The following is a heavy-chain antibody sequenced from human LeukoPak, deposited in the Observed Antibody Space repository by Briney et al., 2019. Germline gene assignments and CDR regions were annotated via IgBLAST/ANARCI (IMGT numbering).Heavy chain of an antibody. Sequence: GGSLRLSCAASGFTVSSNYMSWVRQAPGKGLEWVSVIYSGGSTYYADSVKGRFTISRDNSKNTLYLQMNSLRVEDTAVYYCANSFTFGGVIAELDYWGQGTLVTVSS. CDR1: GFTVSSNY. V-gene: IGHV3-66*01. CDR3: ANSFTFGGVIAELDY. D-gene: IGHD3-16*02. J-gene: IGHJ4*02. CDR2: IYSGGST.